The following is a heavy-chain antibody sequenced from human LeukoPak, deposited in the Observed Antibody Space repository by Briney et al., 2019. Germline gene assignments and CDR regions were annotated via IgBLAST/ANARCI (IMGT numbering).Heavy chain of an antibody. V-gene: IGHV4-59*01. CDR3: ASSYQLPEYFDY. D-gene: IGHD2-2*01. J-gene: IGHJ4*02. CDR2: IYYSGST. CDR1: GGSISSYY. Sequence: SETLSLTCTVSGGSISSYYWSWIRQPPGKGLEWIGYIYYSGSTNYNPSLKSRVTISVDTSKNQFSLKLSSVTAADTAVYCCASSYQLPEYFDYWGQGTLVTVSS.